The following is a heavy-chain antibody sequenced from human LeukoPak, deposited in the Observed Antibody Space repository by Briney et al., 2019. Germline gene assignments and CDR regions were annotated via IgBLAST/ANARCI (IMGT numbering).Heavy chain of an antibody. CDR3: ARGDYYYDSSGYPGWFDP. V-gene: IGHV4-59*01. Sequence: PSEALSLTCTVSGGSLSSYYWSWIRQPPGKGLEWIGYIYYSGSTNYNPSLKSRVTISVDTSKNQFSLKLSSVTAADTAVYYCARGDYYYDSSGYPGWFDPWGQGTLVTVSS. CDR2: IYYSGST. J-gene: IGHJ5*02. D-gene: IGHD3-22*01. CDR1: GGSLSSYY.